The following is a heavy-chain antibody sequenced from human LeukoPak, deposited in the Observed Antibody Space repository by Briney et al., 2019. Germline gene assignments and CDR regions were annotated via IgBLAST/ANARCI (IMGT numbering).Heavy chain of an antibody. J-gene: IGHJ4*02. D-gene: IGHD2-2*01. CDR2: ISGSGGST. Sequence: GGSLRLSCAASGFTFSSYAMSWVRQAPGKGLEWVSAISGSGGSTFYADSVRGRFTISRDNSKNTLYLQMNSLRAEDTAVYYCAKDQYCTSTSCYVGYWGQGTLVTVSS. CDR1: GFTFSSYA. CDR3: AKDQYCTSTSCYVGY. V-gene: IGHV3-23*01.